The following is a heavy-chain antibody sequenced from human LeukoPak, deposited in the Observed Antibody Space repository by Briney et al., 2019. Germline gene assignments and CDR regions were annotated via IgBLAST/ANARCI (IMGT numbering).Heavy chain of an antibody. D-gene: IGHD6-13*01. CDR2: IKQDGSDK. Sequence: GGSLRLSCEVSGFTFSSYWMNWVRQAPGKGLEWVANIKQDGSDKYYVDSVKGRFTISRDNAKNSLYLQMNSLRAEDTAVYYCAIIPRAAAGPSARSPFHYWGQGTLVTVSS. CDR1: GFTFSSYW. V-gene: IGHV3-7*01. CDR3: AIIPRAAAGPSARSPFHY. J-gene: IGHJ4*02.